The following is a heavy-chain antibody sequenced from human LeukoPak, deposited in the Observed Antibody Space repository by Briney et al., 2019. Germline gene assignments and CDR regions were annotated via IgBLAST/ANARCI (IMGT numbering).Heavy chain of an antibody. CDR3: ARARVGYNTVNLDY. CDR2: MNPNSGNT. J-gene: IGHJ4*02. Sequence: ASVKVSCKASGYTFTSYDINWVRQATGQGLEWMGWMNPNSGNTGYAQKFQGRVTMTRNTSISTAYMELSSLRSEDTAVYYCARARVGYNTVNLDYWGQGTLVTVSS. CDR1: GYTFTSYD. V-gene: IGHV1-8*01. D-gene: IGHD5-24*01.